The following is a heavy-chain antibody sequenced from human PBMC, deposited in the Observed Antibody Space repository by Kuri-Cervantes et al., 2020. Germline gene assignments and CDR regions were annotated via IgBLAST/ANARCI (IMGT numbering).Heavy chain of an antibody. D-gene: IGHD3-3*01. Sequence: LSLTCAASGFTFSTYWMSWVRQAPGMGLEWVARIKEDGSEKYYVDSVKGRFTISRDNAKNSLYLQMNSLRAEDTALYYCARESGYVWFDPWGQGTLVTVSS. V-gene: IGHV3-7*01. J-gene: IGHJ5*02. CDR2: IKEDGSEK. CDR3: ARESGYVWFDP. CDR1: GFTFSTYW.